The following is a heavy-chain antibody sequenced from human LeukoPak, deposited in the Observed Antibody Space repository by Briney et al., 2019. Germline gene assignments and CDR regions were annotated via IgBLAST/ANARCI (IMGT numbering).Heavy chain of an antibody. D-gene: IGHD2-15*01. CDR1: GGSFSGYY. Sequence: SETLSLTCAVYGGSFSGYYWSWIRQPPGKGLEWIGEINHSGSTNYNPSLKSRVTISVDTSKNQFSLKLSSVTAADTAVYYRARGGPRYYCSGGSCLRPWGQGTLVTVSS. CDR3: ARGGPRYYCSGGSCLRP. J-gene: IGHJ5*02. CDR2: INHSGST. V-gene: IGHV4-34*01.